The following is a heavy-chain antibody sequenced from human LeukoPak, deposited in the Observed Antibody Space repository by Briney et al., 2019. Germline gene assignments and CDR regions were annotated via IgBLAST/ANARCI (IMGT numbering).Heavy chain of an antibody. J-gene: IGHJ4*02. D-gene: IGHD1-26*01. Sequence: GESLQISCEGSEFTFTNYWIGWVRQMPGKGLEWMGIIYPGDSDTRYSPSFQGQVTISADKSISTAYLQWSSLKASDTAMYYCATSYSGSLYWGQGTLVTVSS. CDR2: IYPGDSDT. CDR1: EFTFTNYW. CDR3: ATSYSGSLY. V-gene: IGHV5-51*01.